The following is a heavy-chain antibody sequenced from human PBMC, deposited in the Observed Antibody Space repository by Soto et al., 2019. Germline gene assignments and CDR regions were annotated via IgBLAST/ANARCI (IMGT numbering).Heavy chain of an antibody. CDR3: ARDSRAGLWFGESRDWFDP. V-gene: IGHV4-59*01. D-gene: IGHD3-10*01. Sequence: PSETLSLTCTVSGGSISSYYWSWIRQPPGKGLEWIGYIYYSGSTNYNPSLKSRVTISVDTSKNQSSLKLSSVTAADTAVYYCARDSRAGLWFGESRDWFDPWGQGTLVTVSS. J-gene: IGHJ5*02. CDR1: GGSISSYY. CDR2: IYYSGST.